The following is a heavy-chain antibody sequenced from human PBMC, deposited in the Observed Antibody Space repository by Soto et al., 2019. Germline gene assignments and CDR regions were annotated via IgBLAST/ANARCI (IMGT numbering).Heavy chain of an antibody. J-gene: IGHJ6*02. CDR3: ARGSTHYSMDV. CDR1: GYTFTNNG. D-gene: IGHD1-1*01. Sequence: QVQLVQSGGEVKKPGASVKVSCKTSGYTFTNNGINWVRQAPGQGLGWMGWISGYNANTKYAQKFQGRVTLTTDTVTSTAFMELRSLRSDDTAVFYCARGSTHYSMDVWGQGTTVTVSS. V-gene: IGHV1-18*04. CDR2: ISGYNANT.